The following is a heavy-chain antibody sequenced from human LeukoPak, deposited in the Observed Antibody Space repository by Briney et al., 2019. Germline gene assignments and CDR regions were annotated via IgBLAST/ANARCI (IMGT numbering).Heavy chain of an antibody. J-gene: IGHJ4*02. V-gene: IGHV4-34*01. CDR1: GGSFSGYY. Sequence: SETLSLTCAVYGGSFSGYYWSWIRQPPGKGLEWIGEINHSGSTNYNPSLKSRVTISVDTSKNQFSLKLSSLTAADTAVYYCARDRGVYDSSGYGSHWGQGTLVTVSS. CDR3: ARDRGVYDSSGYGSH. CDR2: INHSGST. D-gene: IGHD3-22*01.